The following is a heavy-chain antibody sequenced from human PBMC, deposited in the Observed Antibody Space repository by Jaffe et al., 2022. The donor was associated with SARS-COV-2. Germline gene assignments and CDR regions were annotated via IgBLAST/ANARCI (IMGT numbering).Heavy chain of an antibody. CDR3: ARDASMGEYFDL. D-gene: IGHD3-16*01. CDR2: IGTAGDT. CDR1: GFTFSSYD. Sequence: EVQLVESGGGLVQPGGSLRLSCAASGFTFSSYDMHWVRQATGKGLEWVSAIGTAGDTYYPGSVKGRFTISRENAKNSLYLQMNSLRAGDTAVYYCARDASMGEYFDLWGRGTLVTVSS. J-gene: IGHJ2*01. V-gene: IGHV3-13*01.